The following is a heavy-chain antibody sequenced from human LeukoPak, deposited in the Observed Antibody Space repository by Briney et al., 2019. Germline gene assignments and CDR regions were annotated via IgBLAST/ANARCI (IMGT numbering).Heavy chain of an antibody. J-gene: IGHJ6*03. D-gene: IGHD4-17*01. CDR2: INSDGSST. CDR1: GFTFSSYW. Sequence: GGSLRLSCAASGFTFSSYWMHWVRQAPGKGLVWVSRINSDGSSTSYADSVKGRFTISRDNAKNTLYLQMNSLRAEDTAVYYCVRGPHDYGDYYYMDVWGKGSTVT. CDR3: VRGPHDYGDYYYMDV. V-gene: IGHV3-74*01.